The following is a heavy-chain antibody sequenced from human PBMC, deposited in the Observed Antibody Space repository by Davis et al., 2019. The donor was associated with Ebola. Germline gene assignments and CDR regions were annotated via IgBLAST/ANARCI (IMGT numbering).Heavy chain of an antibody. CDR3: ARDVINVVGASRGIYYGLDV. J-gene: IGHJ6*04. CDR2: IKQDGSEK. Sequence: PGGSLRLSCAASGFTFSSYWMSWVRQAPGKGLEWVANIKQDGSEKYYVDSVKGRFTISRDNAKNSLYLQMNSLRAEDTAVYYCARDVINVVGASRGIYYGLDVWGKGTTVTVSS. V-gene: IGHV3-7*03. D-gene: IGHD1-26*01. CDR1: GFTFSSYW.